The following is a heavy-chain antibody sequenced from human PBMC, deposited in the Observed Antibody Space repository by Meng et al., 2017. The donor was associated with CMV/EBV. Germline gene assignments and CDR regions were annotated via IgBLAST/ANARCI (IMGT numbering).Heavy chain of an antibody. J-gene: IGHJ4*02. CDR3: AKVASRPWEDSSWGDY. V-gene: IGHV3-30*02. CDR2: IRYDGSNK. Sequence: GESLKISCAASGFTFSSCGMHWVRQAPGKGLEWVAFIRYDGSNKYYADSVKGRFTISRDNSKNTLYLQMNSLRAEDTAVYYCAKVASRPWEDSSWGDYWGQGTLVTVSS. D-gene: IGHD2-2*01. CDR1: GFTFSSCG.